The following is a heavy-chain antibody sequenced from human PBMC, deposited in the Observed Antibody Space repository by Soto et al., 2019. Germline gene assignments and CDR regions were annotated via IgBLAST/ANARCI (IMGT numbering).Heavy chain of an antibody. J-gene: IGHJ6*02. CDR3: ARDRKDFWSGYSRGYYYYGMDV. CDR2: IWYDGSNK. V-gene: IGHV3-33*01. D-gene: IGHD3-3*01. CDR1: GFTFSSYG. Sequence: QVQLVESGGGVVQPGRSLRLSCAASGFTFSSYGMHWVRQAPGKGLEWVAVIWYDGSNKYYADSVKGRFTISRDNSKNTLYLQMNSLRAEDTAVYYCARDRKDFWSGYSRGYYYYGMDVWGQGTTVTVSS.